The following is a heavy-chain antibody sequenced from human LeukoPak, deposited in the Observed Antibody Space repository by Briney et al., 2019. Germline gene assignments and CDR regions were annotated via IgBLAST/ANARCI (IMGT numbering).Heavy chain of an antibody. J-gene: IGHJ4*02. CDR2: ISSSGSTI. D-gene: IGHD3-16*02. Sequence: PGGSLRHSCAASGFTFSVYYMRRSRQAPGKGLEWVSYISSSGSTIYYADSVKGRFTISRDNAKNSLYLQMNSLRAEDTAVYYCARYGADSYDYVWGSYRYHFDYWGQGTLVTVSS. CDR1: GFTFSVYY. V-gene: IGHV3-11*01. CDR3: ARYGADSYDYVWGSYRYHFDY.